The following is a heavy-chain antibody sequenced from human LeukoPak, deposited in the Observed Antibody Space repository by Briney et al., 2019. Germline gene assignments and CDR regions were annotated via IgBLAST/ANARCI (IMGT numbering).Heavy chain of an antibody. CDR3: ARHSSFGNFFDS. V-gene: IGHV3-11*01. Sequence: GGSLRLSCAGSGFSLSDHYMTWIRQAPGKGLEWLSSISGTGVIMTYADSLKGRFTVSRDNAKNSLYLQVKSLRVEDTAVYFCARHSSFGNFFDSWGQGTLVTVSS. D-gene: IGHD6-6*01. CDR2: ISGTGVIM. CDR1: GFSLSDHY. J-gene: IGHJ4*02.